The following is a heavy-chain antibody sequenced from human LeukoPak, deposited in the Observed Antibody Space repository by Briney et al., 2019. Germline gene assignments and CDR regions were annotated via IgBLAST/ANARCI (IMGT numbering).Heavy chain of an antibody. J-gene: IGHJ5*02. CDR2: ISYDGSNK. Sequence: GGSLRLSCAASGFTFSSYGMHWVHQAPGKGLEWVAVISYDGSNKYYADSVKGRFTISRDNSKNTLYLQMNSLRAEDTAVYYCAKDRDSSSWYQSSDWFDPSGQGTLVAVSS. CDR1: GFTFSSYG. CDR3: AKDRDSSSWYQSSDWFDP. V-gene: IGHV3-30*18. D-gene: IGHD6-13*01.